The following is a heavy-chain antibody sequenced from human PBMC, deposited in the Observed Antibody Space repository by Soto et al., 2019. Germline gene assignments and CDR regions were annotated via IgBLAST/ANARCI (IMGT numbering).Heavy chain of an antibody. CDR2: ISPYNGDT. V-gene: IGHV1-18*01. D-gene: IGHD4-17*01. CDR1: GYTFTSYP. Sequence: ASVKVSCKTSGYTFTSYPISWVRQAPGQGLEWMGWISPYNGDTDYAQSLQGRVTMTTDTSKNQFSLQLNSVTPEDTAVYYCARDLSDYQPKGYYYYMDVWGKGTTVTVSS. J-gene: IGHJ6*03. CDR3: ARDLSDYQPKGYYYYMDV.